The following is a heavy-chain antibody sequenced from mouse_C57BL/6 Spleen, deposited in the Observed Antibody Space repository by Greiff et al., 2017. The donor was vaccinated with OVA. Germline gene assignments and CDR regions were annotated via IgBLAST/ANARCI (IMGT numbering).Heavy chain of an antibody. V-gene: IGHV1-39*01. D-gene: IGHD1-1*01. CDR3: ARSNYGSSPYYFDY. J-gene: IGHJ2*01. Sequence: VHVKQSGPELVKPGASVKISCKASGYSFTDYNMNWVKQSNGKSLEWIGVINPNYGTTSYNQKFKGKATLTVDQSSSTAYMQLNSLTSEDSAVYYCARSNYGSSPYYFDYWGQGTTLTVSS. CDR1: GYSFTDYN. CDR2: INPNYGTT.